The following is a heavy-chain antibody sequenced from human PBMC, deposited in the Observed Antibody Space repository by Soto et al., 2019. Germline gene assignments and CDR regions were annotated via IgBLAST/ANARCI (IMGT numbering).Heavy chain of an antibody. CDR1: GFTFSSYG. V-gene: IGHV3-30*18. CDR3: VKGVGAKPSTLGYFQH. J-gene: IGHJ1*01. Sequence: GGSLRLSCAASGFTFSSYGMHWVRQAPGKGVEWVAVISYDGSNKYYADSVKGRFTISRDNSKNTLYLQMSSLRAEDTAVYYCVKGVGAKPSTLGYFQHWGQGTLVTVSS. D-gene: IGHD1-26*01. CDR2: ISYDGSNK.